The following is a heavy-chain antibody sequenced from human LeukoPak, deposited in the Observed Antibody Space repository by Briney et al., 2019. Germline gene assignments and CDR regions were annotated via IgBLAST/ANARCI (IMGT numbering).Heavy chain of an antibody. V-gene: IGHV3-23*01. D-gene: IGHD3-10*01. CDR2: ISGSGGST. J-gene: IGHJ6*02. CDR3: AKDQRAGAYYYSLYGMDV. CDR1: GFTFSSYA. Sequence: GGSLRLSCAASGFTFSSYAMSWVRQAPGKGLEWVSGISGSGGSTYYADSVKGRFTISRDNSKNTLYLQMNSLRAEDTAVYYCAKDQRAGAYYYSLYGMDVWGQGTTVTVSS.